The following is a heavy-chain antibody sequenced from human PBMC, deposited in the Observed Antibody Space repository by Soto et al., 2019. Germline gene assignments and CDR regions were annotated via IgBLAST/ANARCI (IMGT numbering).Heavy chain of an antibody. D-gene: IGHD3-10*01. CDR2: INHSGST. Sequence: ETLCITWAVYGLSFRFYDWSWIRQPRVKGLEWIGEINHSGSTNYNPSLKSRVTISVYTSKNQFSLKLSSVTAADTAVYYCARLPLLWFGELYTPGYGMDVWGQGTTVTVSS. V-gene: IGHV4-34*01. CDR3: ARLPLLWFGELYTPGYGMDV. J-gene: IGHJ6*02. CDR1: GLSFRFYD.